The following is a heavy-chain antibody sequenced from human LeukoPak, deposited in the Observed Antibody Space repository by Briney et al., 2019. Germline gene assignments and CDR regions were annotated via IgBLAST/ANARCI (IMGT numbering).Heavy chain of an antibody. CDR1: GFTVSSNY. J-gene: IGHJ4*02. V-gene: IGHV3-66*01. CDR2: IYSGGST. CDR3: ARAGTRVIGPNDY. D-gene: IGHD3-16*02. Sequence: RGSLRLSCAASGFTVSSNYMSWVRQAPGKGLEWVSVIYSGGSTYYADSVKGRFTISRDNSKNTLYLQMNSLRAEDTAVYYCARAGTRVIGPNDYWGQGTLVTVSS.